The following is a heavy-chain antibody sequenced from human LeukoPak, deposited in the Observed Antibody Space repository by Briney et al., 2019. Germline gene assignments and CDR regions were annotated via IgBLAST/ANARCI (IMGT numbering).Heavy chain of an antibody. V-gene: IGHV4-59*01. J-gene: IGHJ2*01. D-gene: IGHD3-22*01. CDR1: GGSISSYY. CDR2: IYYSGST. CDR3: ARDRDSSGLRDFDL. Sequence: PSETLSLTCTVSGGSISSYYWSWIRQPPGKGLEWIGYIYYSGSTNYNPSLKSRVTISVDTSKNQFSLKLSSVTAADTAVYYCARDRDSSGLRDFDLWGRATLVTVSS.